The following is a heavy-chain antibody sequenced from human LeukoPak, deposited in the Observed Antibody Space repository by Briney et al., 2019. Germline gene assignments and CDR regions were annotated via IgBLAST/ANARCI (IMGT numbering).Heavy chain of an antibody. CDR1: GYTFTSYG. D-gene: IGHD5-24*01. V-gene: IGHV1-18*01. J-gene: IGHJ4*02. CDR3: AREHRGLQSLCYFDY. CDR2: INAYNGNT. Sequence: ASVKVSCKASGYTFTSYGMSWVRQARGQGLEWMGWINAYNGNTNYAQKLQGRVTMSTDTSTSTAYMELKSLTADDPAAYSCAREHRGLQSLCYFDYWGQGTLVTVSS.